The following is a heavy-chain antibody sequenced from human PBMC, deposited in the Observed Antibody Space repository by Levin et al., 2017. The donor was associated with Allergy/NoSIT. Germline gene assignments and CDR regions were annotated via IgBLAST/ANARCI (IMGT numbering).Heavy chain of an antibody. J-gene: IGHJ1*01. V-gene: IGHV3-53*01. D-gene: IGHD1-1*01. CDR2: IDSGGTT. CDR1: GFSFSSSY. CDR3: VMDDGRSLLHF. Sequence: QPGGSLRLSCTASGFSFSSSYMSWVRLAPGKGLEWVSIIDSGGTTYYADSVKGRFTTSRDNSKNTLYLQMNSLRAGDTAVYYCVMDDGRSLLHFRGQGTLVTVSS.